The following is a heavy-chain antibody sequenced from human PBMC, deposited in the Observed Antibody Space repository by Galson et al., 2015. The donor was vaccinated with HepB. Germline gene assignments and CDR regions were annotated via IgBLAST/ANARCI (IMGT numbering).Heavy chain of an antibody. CDR3: ARGAHYESTGYYYAY. Sequence: SVKVSCKASGGIFSSYAISWVRQAPGQGLEWMGGIIPIFGTANYAQKFQGRVTITADESTRTAYMEVSSLRSEDTAVYYCARGAHYESTGYYYAYWGQGTLVTVSS. CDR2: IIPIFGTA. J-gene: IGHJ4*02. V-gene: IGHV1-69*13. CDR1: GGIFSSYA. D-gene: IGHD3-22*01.